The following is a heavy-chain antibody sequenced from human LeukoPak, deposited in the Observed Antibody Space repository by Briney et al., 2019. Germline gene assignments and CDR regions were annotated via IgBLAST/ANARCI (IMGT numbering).Heavy chain of an antibody. CDR3: ATVTSGSSKLGFDY. V-gene: IGHV1-24*01. J-gene: IGHJ4*02. CDR2: FDPEDGET. Sequence: ASVKVSCKVSGYTLTELSMHWVRQAPGKGLEWMGGFDPEDGETIYAQKFQGRVTMTEDTSTDTAYMELSSLRSEDTAVYYCATVTSGSSKLGFDYRGQGTLVTVSS. CDR1: GYTLTELS. D-gene: IGHD1-1*01.